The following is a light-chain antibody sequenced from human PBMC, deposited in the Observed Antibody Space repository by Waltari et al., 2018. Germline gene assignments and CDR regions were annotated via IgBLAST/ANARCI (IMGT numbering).Light chain of an antibody. Sequence: EIVLTQSPATLSLSPGERATLSCRASPNIGTYLAWYQQKPGQAPRLLMYDASHRASGTPVRISGSASGTDFTLAISSLEPEDFAVYYCQHRSARPMYTFGQGTKLEIK. J-gene: IGKJ2*01. CDR3: QHRSARPMYT. CDR2: DAS. V-gene: IGKV3-11*01. CDR1: PNIGTY.